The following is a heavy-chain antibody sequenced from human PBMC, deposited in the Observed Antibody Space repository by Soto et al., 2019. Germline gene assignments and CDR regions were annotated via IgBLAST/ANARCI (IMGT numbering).Heavy chain of an antibody. J-gene: IGHJ3*02. V-gene: IGHV3-30-3*01. CDR2: ISYDGSNK. Sequence: AGGSLRLSCAASGFTFSSYAMHWVRQAPGKGLEWVAVISYDGSNKYYADSVKGRFTISRDNSKNTLYLQMNSLRAEDTAVYYCARGAYYYGSGSYAFDIWGQGTMVTVSS. D-gene: IGHD3-10*01. CDR1: GFTFSSYA. CDR3: ARGAYYYGSGSYAFDI.